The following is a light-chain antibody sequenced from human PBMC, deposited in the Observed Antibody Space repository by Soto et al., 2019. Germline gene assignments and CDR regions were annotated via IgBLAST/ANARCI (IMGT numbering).Light chain of an antibody. CDR1: QSVSSSY. CDR2: GAS. Sequence: NVLTHSPGSLSLSPGERATLYCRASQSVSSSYLAWYQQKPGQAPRLLIYGASSRATGIPDRFSGSGSGTDFTLTISRLEPEDFAVYYCQQYGSSPRTFGQGTKVDI. CDR3: QQYGSSPRT. V-gene: IGKV3-20*01. J-gene: IGKJ1*01.